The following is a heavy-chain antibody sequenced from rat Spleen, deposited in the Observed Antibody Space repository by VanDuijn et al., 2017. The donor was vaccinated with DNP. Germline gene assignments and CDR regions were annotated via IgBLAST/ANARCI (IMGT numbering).Heavy chain of an antibody. J-gene: IGHJ2*01. CDR3: VRPDYYDGSYPHY. Sequence: EVQLVESGGDLVQPGRSLKLSCVASGFTFNNYWMTWIRQVPGKGLEWVAAIPGSGGSTYYPDSVRGRFTISRDNAKSTLYLQMYSLRSEDMATYYCVRPDYYDGSYPHYWGQGVMVTVSS. D-gene: IGHD1-12*02. CDR1: GFTFNNYW. V-gene: IGHV5-31*01. CDR2: IPGSGGST.